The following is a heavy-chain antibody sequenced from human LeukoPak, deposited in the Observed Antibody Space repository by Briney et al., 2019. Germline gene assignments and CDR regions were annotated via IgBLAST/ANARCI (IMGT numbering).Heavy chain of an antibody. J-gene: IGHJ4*02. CDR2: IPYDGSNK. Sequence: GGSLRLSCAASGFTFSSYAMHWVRQAPGKGLEWVAVIPYDGSNKYYADSVKGRFTISRDNSKNTLYLQMNSLRAEDTAVYYCARDLSSGYYWTLGYWGQGTLVTVSS. V-gene: IGHV3-30*04. D-gene: IGHD3-22*01. CDR1: GFTFSSYA. CDR3: ARDLSSGYYWTLGY.